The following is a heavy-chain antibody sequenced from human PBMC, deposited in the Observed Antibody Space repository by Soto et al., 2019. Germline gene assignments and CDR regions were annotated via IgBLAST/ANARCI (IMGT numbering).Heavy chain of an antibody. D-gene: IGHD2-8*01. CDR2: VYNSGST. CDR1: GGSISSYY. J-gene: IGHJ5*02. Sequence: SETLSLTCTVSGGSISSYYWSWIRQHPGKGLEWIGYVYNSGSTYYTPSLKSRVSISVDTSENQFSLKLSSVTAADTAVYYCARGTNLNWFDPWGQGTLVTVSS. CDR3: ARGTNLNWFDP. V-gene: IGHV4-59*12.